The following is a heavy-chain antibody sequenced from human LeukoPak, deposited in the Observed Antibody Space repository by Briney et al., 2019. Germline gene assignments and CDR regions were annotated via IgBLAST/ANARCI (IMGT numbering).Heavy chain of an antibody. CDR2: IYYSGST. CDR1: GGSISSYY. Sequence: SETLSLTCTVSGGSISSYYWSWIRQPPGKGLEWIGYIYYSGSTNYNPSLKSRVTISVDTSKNQFSLKLSSVTAADTAVYYCARELRFVEWSPDPWGQGTLVTVSS. D-gene: IGHD3-3*01. V-gene: IGHV4-59*08. CDR3: ARELRFVEWSPDP. J-gene: IGHJ5*02.